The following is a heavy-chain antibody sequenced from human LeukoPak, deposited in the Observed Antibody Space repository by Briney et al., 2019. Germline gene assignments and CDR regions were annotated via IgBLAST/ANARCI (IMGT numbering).Heavy chain of an antibody. J-gene: IGHJ4*02. V-gene: IGHV4-59*01. CDR1: VGSITSYY. D-gene: IGHD3-10*01. CDR3: GSHYGSGFDY. Sequence: PSETLSLTCTVSVGSITSYYWSWIRQPPGKGLEWIGYIYYSGSTNYNPSLKSRVTISIDTSKNQFSLKLSSVSAADTAMYYCGSHYGSGFDYWGQGTLVTVSS. CDR2: IYYSGST.